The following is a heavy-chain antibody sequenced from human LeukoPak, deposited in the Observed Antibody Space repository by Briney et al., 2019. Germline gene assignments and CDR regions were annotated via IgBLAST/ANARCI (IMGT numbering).Heavy chain of an antibody. CDR1: GFTFSSYS. CDR2: ISSSSSYI. D-gene: IGHD3-3*01. V-gene: IGHV3-21*01. CDR3: ARDEVTIFGVVPNWFDP. J-gene: IGHJ5*02. Sequence: GGSLRLSCAASGFTFSSYSMNWVRQAPGKGLEGVSSISSSSSYIYYADSVKGRFTISRDNAKNSLYLQMNSLRAEDTAVYYCARDEVTIFGVVPNWFDPWGQGTLVTVSS.